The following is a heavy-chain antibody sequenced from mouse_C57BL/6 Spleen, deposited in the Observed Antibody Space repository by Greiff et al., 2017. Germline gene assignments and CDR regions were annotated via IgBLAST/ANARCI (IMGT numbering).Heavy chain of an antibody. V-gene: IGHV5-17*01. D-gene: IGHD2-4*01. CDR3: ARGYDYDAAWFAY. CDR2: ISSGSSNI. CDR1: GFTFSDYG. J-gene: IGHJ3*01. Sequence: EVQLVESGGGLVKPGGSLKLSCAASGFTFSDYGMHWVRQAPETGLEWVAYISSGSSNIYYADTVKGRFTISRDNAKNTLFLQMTSLRSEDTAMYYCARGYDYDAAWFAYWGQGTLVTVSA.